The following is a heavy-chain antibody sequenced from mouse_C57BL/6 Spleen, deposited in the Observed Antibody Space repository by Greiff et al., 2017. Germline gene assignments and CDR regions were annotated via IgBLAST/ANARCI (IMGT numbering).Heavy chain of an antibody. CDR1: GYAFTNYL. Sequence: VQLQQSGAELVRPGTSVKVSCKASGYAFTNYLIEWVKQRPGQGLEWIGVINPGSGGTNYNEKFKGKATLTADKSSSTAYMQLSSLTSEDSAVYFCARGTTVVAPDYWGQGTTLTVSS. D-gene: IGHD1-1*01. J-gene: IGHJ2*01. V-gene: IGHV1-54*01. CDR2: INPGSGGT. CDR3: ARGTTVVAPDY.